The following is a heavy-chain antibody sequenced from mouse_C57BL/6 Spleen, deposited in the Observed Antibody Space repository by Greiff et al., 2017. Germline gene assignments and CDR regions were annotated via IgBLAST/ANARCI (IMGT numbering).Heavy chain of an antibody. CDR2: IYPGDGDT. CDR1: GYAFSSSW. V-gene: IGHV1-82*01. D-gene: IGHD1-1*01. J-gene: IGHJ4*01. Sequence: VQLQQSGPELVKPGASVKISCKASGYAFSSSWMNWVKQRPGKGLEWIGRIYPGDGDTNYNGKFKGKATLTADKSSSTAYMQLSSLTSEDSAVYFCAGTTVVAYYYAMDYWGQGTSVTVSS. CDR3: AGTTVVAYYYAMDY.